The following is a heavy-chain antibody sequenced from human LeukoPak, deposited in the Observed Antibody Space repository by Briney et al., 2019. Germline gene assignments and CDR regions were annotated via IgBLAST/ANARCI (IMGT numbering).Heavy chain of an antibody. CDR1: GFTFSSYS. J-gene: IGHJ4*02. Sequence: GGSLRLSCAASGFTFSSYSMNWVRQAPGKGLDWVSSISSSSSYIYYADSVKGRFTISRDNAKNSLYLQMNSLRAEDTAVYYCARNNDYGDYSIFDYWGQGTLVTVSS. CDR3: ARNNDYGDYSIFDY. V-gene: IGHV3-21*04. CDR2: ISSSSSYI. D-gene: IGHD4-17*01.